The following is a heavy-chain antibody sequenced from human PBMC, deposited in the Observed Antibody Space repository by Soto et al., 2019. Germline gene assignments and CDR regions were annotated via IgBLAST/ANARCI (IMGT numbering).Heavy chain of an antibody. J-gene: IGHJ4*02. CDR1: GGTFSSYR. CDR3: VRVSGEKRSSS. D-gene: IGHD6-13*01. CDR2: IVPIYRTA. Sequence: ASVKVSCKASGGTFSSYRINWVRQAPGQGLEWVGGIVPIYRTADYAHKFQGRVTITADEPARTSYMELRSLKSQDTAVYYCVRVSGEKRSSSWGRETLVT. V-gene: IGHV1-69*13.